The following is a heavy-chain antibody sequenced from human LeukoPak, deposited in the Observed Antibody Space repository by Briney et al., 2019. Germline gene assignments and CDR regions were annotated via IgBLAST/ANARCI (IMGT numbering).Heavy chain of an antibody. CDR1: GYTFTGYY. CDR3: ARSSSGRYLNDY. V-gene: IGHV1-2*06. J-gene: IGHJ4*02. Sequence: ASVKVSCKASGYTFTGYYMHWVRQAPGQGLEWMGRINPNSGGTNYAQKFQDRVTMTRDTSISTAYMELSRLRSDDTAVYHCARSSSGRYLNDYWGQGTLVTVSS. D-gene: IGHD6-19*01. CDR2: INPNSGGT.